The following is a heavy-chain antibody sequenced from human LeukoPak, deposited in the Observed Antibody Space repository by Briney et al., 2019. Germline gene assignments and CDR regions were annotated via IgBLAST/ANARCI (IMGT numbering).Heavy chain of an antibody. CDR3: AKRGVVIRGLLVIGYHQEAYLYDF. V-gene: IGHV3-23*01. CDR1: GISLSNYA. D-gene: IGHD3-10*01. CDR2: ISERGGST. Sequence: GGSLRLSCVVSGISLSNYAMTWVRQAPGKGLEWVSYISERGGSTTYADSVKGRFTISRDTSLNTLYLQMNNLRAEDTAVYFCAKRGVVIRGLLVIGYHQEAYLYDFWGQGVLVTVSS. J-gene: IGHJ4*02.